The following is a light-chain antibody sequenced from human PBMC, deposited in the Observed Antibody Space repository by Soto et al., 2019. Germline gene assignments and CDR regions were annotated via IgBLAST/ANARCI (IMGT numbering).Light chain of an antibody. CDR2: WAS. Sequence: DAVMTHSPDSLAASLGESATINCNSSQSVLYSSNNKNYLAWYQQKPGQPPKLIIYWASTRESGVPDRFSGSGSGTDFTLTISSLQAEDVAIYYCQQYYDTPSTFGQGTKVDI. CDR1: QSVLYSSNNKNY. V-gene: IGKV4-1*01. J-gene: IGKJ1*01. CDR3: QQYYDTPST.